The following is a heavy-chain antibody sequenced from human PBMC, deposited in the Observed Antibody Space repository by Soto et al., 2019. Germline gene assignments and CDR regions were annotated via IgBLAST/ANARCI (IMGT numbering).Heavy chain of an antibody. V-gene: IGHV3-30*18. D-gene: IGHD3-3*01. CDR3: AKDHYDFWSGYQYYYYGMDV. CDR1: GFTFSSYG. Sequence: QVQLVESGGGVVQPGRSLRLSCAASGFTFSSYGMHWVRQAPGKGLEWVAVISYDGSNKYYADSVKGRFTISRDNSKNTLYLQMNSLRAEDRAVYYCAKDHYDFWSGYQYYYYGMDVWGQGTTVTVSS. J-gene: IGHJ6*02. CDR2: ISYDGSNK.